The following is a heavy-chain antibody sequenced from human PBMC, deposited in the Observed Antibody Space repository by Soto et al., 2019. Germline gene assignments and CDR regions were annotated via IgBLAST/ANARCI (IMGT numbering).Heavy chain of an antibody. Sequence: XETLSLTFTVFGGSMSSYYWSWIRQPAGKGLDWIGRIYTSGSTNYNPSLKSRVTMSVDTSKNQFSLKLSSVTAADTAVYYCARVGVAAAGHNWFDTWGQETLVTVS. CDR1: GGSMSSYY. D-gene: IGHD6-13*01. V-gene: IGHV4-4*07. J-gene: IGHJ5*02. CDR2: IYTSGST. CDR3: ARVGVAAAGHNWFDT.